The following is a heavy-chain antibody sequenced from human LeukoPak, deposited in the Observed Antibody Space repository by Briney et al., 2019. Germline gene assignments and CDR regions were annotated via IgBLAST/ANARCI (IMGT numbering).Heavy chain of an antibody. V-gene: IGHV3-7*01. CDR1: GFTFSNYW. CDR2: IKQDGSET. Sequence: PGGSLRLSCAASGFTFSNYWMNWVRQAPGKGLEWVANIKQDGSETRYVDSVKGRFTISRDNAKNSLFLQMNSLRADDTAVYFCARGFSGSIEYWGQGTLVTFSS. J-gene: IGHJ4*02. CDR3: ARGFSGSIEY. D-gene: IGHD1-26*01.